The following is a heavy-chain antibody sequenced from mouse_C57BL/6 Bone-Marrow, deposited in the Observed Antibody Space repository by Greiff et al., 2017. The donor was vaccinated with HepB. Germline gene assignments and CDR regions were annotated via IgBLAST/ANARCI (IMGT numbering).Heavy chain of an antibody. J-gene: IGHJ1*03. V-gene: IGHV1-39*01. CDR3: ARGPPYGSSYYWYFDV. CDR1: GYSFTDYN. Sequence: VHVKQSGPELVKPGASVKISCKASGYSFTDYNMNWVKQSNGKSLEWIGVINPNYGTTSYNQKFKGKATLTVDQSSSTAYMQLNSLTSEDSAVYYCARGPPYGSSYYWYFDVWGTGTTVTVSS. D-gene: IGHD1-1*01. CDR2: INPNYGTT.